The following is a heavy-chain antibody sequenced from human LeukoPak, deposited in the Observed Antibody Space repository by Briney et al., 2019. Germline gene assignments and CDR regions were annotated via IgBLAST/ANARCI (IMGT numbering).Heavy chain of an antibody. J-gene: IGHJ4*02. V-gene: IGHV3-30*02. Sequence: GGSLRLSCAASGFTFSSYGMNWVRQAPGKGLEWVAFIRYDGSNKYYADSVKGRFTISRDNSKNTLYLQMNSLRAEDTAVYYCAKEPPGFSGSYYASDYWGQGTLVTVSS. CDR1: GFTFSSYG. CDR3: AKEPPGFSGSYYASDY. D-gene: IGHD3-10*01. CDR2: IRYDGSNK.